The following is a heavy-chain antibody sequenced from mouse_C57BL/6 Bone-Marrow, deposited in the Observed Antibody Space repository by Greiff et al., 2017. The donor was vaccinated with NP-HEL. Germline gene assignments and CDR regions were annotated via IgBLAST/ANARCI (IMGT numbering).Heavy chain of an antibody. V-gene: IGHV1-4*01. CDR2: INPSSGYT. CDR1: GYTFTSYT. Sequence: QVQLQQSGAELARPGASVKMSCKASGYTFTSYTMHWVKQRPGPGLEWIGYINPSSGYTKYNQKFKDKATLTADKSSSTAYMQLSSLTSDDSAVYYCARPDLHYFDYWGQGTTLTVSS. CDR3: ARPDLHYFDY. J-gene: IGHJ2*01.